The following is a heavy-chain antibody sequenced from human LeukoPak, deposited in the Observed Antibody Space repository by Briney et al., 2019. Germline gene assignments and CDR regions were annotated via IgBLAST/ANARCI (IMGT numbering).Heavy chain of an antibody. D-gene: IGHD3-3*01. CDR3: AYDFWSGYYRTVDY. Sequence: GGLRLSCAASGFTFSSYAMSWVRQAPGKGLEWVSAISGSGGSTYYADSVKGRFTISRDNSKNTLYLQMNSLRAEDTAVYYCAYDFWSGYYRTVDYWGQGTLVTVSS. J-gene: IGHJ4*02. CDR2: ISGSGGST. CDR1: GFTFSSYA. V-gene: IGHV3-23*01.